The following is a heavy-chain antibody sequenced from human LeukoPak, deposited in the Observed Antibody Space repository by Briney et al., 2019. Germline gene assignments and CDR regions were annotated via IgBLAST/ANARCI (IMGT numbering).Heavy chain of an antibody. Sequence: KSSGTLSLTCAVSGDSISSDIWWNWVRQPPGKGLEWIGEINHSRSTNYNPSLKSRVTISVDTSKNQFSLKLSSVTAADTAVYYCARGSGRYCSSTSCSPDYWGQGTLVTVSS. D-gene: IGHD2-2*01. J-gene: IGHJ4*02. V-gene: IGHV4-4*02. CDR1: GDSISSDIW. CDR3: ARGSGRYCSSTSCSPDY. CDR2: INHSRST.